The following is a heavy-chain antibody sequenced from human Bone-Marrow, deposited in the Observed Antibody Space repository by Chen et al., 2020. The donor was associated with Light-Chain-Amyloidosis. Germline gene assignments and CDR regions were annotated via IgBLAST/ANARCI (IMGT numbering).Heavy chain of an antibody. CDR2: ISATGTTI. Sequence: EEQVVESGGGSVQPGGSMRLVCATSGFSSGSYAMNWVRQVPGKVLEWVSHISATGTTIYYRDSVKGRFTISRDNAKNSLYLQMNSLRAEDTAVYYCARSCGAQLVHGAFDIWGQGTMVTVSS. CDR1: GFSSGSYA. J-gene: IGHJ3*02. V-gene: IGHV3-48*03. D-gene: IGHD6-6*01. CDR3: ARSCGAQLVHGAFDI.